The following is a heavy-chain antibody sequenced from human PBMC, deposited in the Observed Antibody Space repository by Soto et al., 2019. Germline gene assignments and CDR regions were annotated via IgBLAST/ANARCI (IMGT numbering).Heavy chain of an antibody. D-gene: IGHD5-18*01. V-gene: IGHV1-46*01. CDR1: GYTFISYY. CDR3: ARDHVDTPMTNFDY. J-gene: IGHJ4*02. CDR2: INPTDAYT. Sequence: QVQLVQSGAEVKKPGASVKVSCRTSGYTFISYYIHWVRQAPGQGLEWMGLINPTDAYTDYAQKFPGRITLTRDTSTSIVYMELSSLRSEDTAIYYCARDHVDTPMTNFDYWGQGTLVTVSS.